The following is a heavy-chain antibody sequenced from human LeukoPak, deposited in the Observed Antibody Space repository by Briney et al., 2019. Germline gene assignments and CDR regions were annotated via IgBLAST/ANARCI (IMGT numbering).Heavy chain of an antibody. J-gene: IGHJ4*02. CDR2: IYSGDST. Sequence: PGGSLRLSCAASGFTVSSNYMSWVRQAPGKGLEWVSVIYSGDSTYYADSVKGRFTISRDNSKNTLYLQMNSLRAEDTAVYYCARGEYYDSSGYYPTRWWGQGALVTVSS. CDR3: ARGEYYDSSGYYPTRW. CDR1: GFTVSSNY. V-gene: IGHV3-53*01. D-gene: IGHD3-22*01.